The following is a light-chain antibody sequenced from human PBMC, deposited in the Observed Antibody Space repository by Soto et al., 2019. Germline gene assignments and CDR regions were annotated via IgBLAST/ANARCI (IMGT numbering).Light chain of an antibody. CDR3: QKYHSATLT. V-gene: IGKV1-27*01. Sequence: DVQMTQSPSSLSAFVGDRVTITCRASQGIAPYLAWFQQKPGKVPKLLIYATSTLQSGVPSRFSGSGSGTDFTLTINSLQPEDVGTYYCQKYHSATLTFGGGTKVDIK. CDR2: ATS. CDR1: QGIAPY. J-gene: IGKJ4*01.